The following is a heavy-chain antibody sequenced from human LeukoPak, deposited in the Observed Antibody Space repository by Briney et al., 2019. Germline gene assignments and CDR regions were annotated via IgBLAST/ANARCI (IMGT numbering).Heavy chain of an antibody. J-gene: IGHJ4*02. CDR1: GFSFSNYW. CDR3: ARPGDGFDY. D-gene: IGHD3-10*01. V-gene: IGHV3-74*03. Sequence: GGSLRLSCAASGFSFSNYWMHWVRQAPGKGLVWVSRVHSDGSITTYADSVKGRFTISRDNAKNTLYLQMNSLRAEDTAVYYCARPGDGFDYWGQGTLVTVSS. CDR2: VHSDGSIT.